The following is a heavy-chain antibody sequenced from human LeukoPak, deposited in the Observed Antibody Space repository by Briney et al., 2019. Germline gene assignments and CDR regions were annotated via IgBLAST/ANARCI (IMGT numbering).Heavy chain of an antibody. D-gene: IGHD1-26*01. Sequence: GGSLRLSCAASGFTFDGYAMHWVRQAPGKGLEWVSGISWNSGSIGYADSVKGRFTISRDNAKNSLYLQMNSLRAEDTALYYCAKGLGGSHAIDYWGQGTLVTVSS. CDR3: AKGLGGSHAIDY. J-gene: IGHJ4*02. CDR2: ISWNSGSI. V-gene: IGHV3-9*01. CDR1: GFTFDGYA.